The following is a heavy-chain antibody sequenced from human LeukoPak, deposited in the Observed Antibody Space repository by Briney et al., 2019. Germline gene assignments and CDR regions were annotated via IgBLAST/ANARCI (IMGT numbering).Heavy chain of an antibody. Sequence: GGSLRLSCTASGFPFSDYSMDWVRQAPGKGLEWVSYIGISSGNTKYADSVKGRFTISADNTKNSLYLQMNSLRVEDTAVYYCARDHNYAFDNWGQGTLVSVSS. J-gene: IGHJ4*02. CDR1: GFPFSDYS. CDR3: ARDHNYAFDN. V-gene: IGHV3-48*04. CDR2: IGISSGNT. D-gene: IGHD1-1*01.